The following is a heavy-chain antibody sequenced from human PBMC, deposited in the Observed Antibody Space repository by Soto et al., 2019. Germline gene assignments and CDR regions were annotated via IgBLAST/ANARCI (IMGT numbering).Heavy chain of an antibody. CDR3: ARVVQSITIFGVVPNWFDP. Sequence: APAEVSCKASGYTFTSYGISWVRQAPGQGLEWMGWISAYNGNTNYAQKLQGRVTMTTDTSTSTAYMELRSLRSDDTAVYYCARVVQSITIFGVVPNWFDPWGQGTLVTVSS. CDR2: ISAYNGNT. V-gene: IGHV1-18*01. D-gene: IGHD3-3*01. CDR1: GYTFTSYG. J-gene: IGHJ5*02.